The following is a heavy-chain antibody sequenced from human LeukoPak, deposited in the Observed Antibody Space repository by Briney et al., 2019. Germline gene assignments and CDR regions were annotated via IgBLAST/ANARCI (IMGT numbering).Heavy chain of an antibody. D-gene: IGHD5-18*01. CDR2: IKSKTDGGTT. Sequence: GGSLRLSCAASGFAFNNAWMSWVRQAPGKGLEWVGRIKSKTDGGTTDYAAPVKGRFSISRDDSKNSLHLQMNRLKTEDTAVYYCTTGTWIQLWLADYWGQGTLVTVSS. J-gene: IGHJ4*02. V-gene: IGHV3-15*01. CDR3: TTGTWIQLWLADY. CDR1: GFAFNNAW.